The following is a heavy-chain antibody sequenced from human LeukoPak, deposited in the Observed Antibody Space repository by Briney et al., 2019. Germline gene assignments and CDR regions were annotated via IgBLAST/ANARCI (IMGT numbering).Heavy chain of an antibody. V-gene: IGHV1-18*01. D-gene: IGHD3-3*01. CDR2: ISAYSGNT. Sequence: GASVKVSCKASGYTFTSYGISWVRQAPGQGLEWMGWISAYSGNTNYAQKLQGRVTMTTDTSTSTAYMELRSLRSDDTAVYYCARDNGFHVTIFGVVSYYYYGMDVWGQATTVTVSS. J-gene: IGHJ6*02. CDR3: ARDNGFHVTIFGVVSYYYYGMDV. CDR1: GYTFTSYG.